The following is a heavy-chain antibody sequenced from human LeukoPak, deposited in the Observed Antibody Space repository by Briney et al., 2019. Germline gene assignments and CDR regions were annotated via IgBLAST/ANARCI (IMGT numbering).Heavy chain of an antibody. CDR3: ARDRHCYDRSGYLLYGMDV. V-gene: IGHV4-59*11. J-gene: IGHJ6*02. D-gene: IGHD3-22*01. CDR2: IYYSGST. Sequence: SETLSLTCAVSGGSISSHYWSWIRQPPGKGLEWIGYIYYSGSTKYNPSLKSRVTISVDTSKNQFSLKLSAVTAADTAVYYCARDRHCYDRSGYLLYGMDVWGQGTTVTVSS. CDR1: GGSISSHY.